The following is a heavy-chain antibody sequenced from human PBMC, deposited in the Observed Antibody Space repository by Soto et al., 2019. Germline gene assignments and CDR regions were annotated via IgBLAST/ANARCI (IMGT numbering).Heavy chain of an antibody. Sequence: QVQLVESGGDLVKPGGSLRLSCAASGYTFSDYYLSWIRQAPGKGLEWISYIDTSSTKIYYADSVSGRFTISRDNGKNSLLLEMNNRRVEDTAVYFCASHYDLWTGYLSPVDYWGRGTLVTVSS. CDR3: ASHYDLWTGYLSPVDY. CDR2: IDTSSTKI. CDR1: GYTFSDYY. J-gene: IGHJ4*02. V-gene: IGHV3-11*01. D-gene: IGHD3-3*01.